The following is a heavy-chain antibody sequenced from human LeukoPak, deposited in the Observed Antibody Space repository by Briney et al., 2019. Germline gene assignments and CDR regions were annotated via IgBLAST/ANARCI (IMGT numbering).Heavy chain of an antibody. CDR2: ISYDGSNK. J-gene: IGHJ4*02. Sequence: GGSLRLSCAASGFTFSSYAMHWVRQAPGKGLEWVAVISYDGSNKYYADSVKGRFTISRDNSKNTLYLQMNSLRAEDTAVYYCAKDLFDYWGQGTLVTVSS. CDR3: AKDLFDY. V-gene: IGHV3-30*04. CDR1: GFTFSSYA.